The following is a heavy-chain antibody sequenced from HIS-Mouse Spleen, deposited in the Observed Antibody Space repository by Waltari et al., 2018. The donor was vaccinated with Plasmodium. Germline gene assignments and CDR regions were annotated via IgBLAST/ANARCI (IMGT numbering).Heavy chain of an antibody. CDR1: GFTFSSYW. CDR3: ASSWYWYFDL. Sequence: EVQLVESGGGLVEPGGSLRLSCAASGFTFSSYWMSWVRQAPGKGREWVANIKQDGSAEYYVYSVKGRFTISRDNAKNSLYLQMNSLRAEDTAVYYCASSWYWYFDLWGRGTLVTVSS. J-gene: IGHJ2*01. V-gene: IGHV3-7*01. CDR2: IKQDGSAE. D-gene: IGHD6-13*01.